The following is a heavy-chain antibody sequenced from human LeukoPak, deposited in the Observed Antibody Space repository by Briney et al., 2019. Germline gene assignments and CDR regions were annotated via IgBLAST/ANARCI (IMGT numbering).Heavy chain of an antibody. D-gene: IGHD3-10*01. CDR2: INPNSGGT. J-gene: IGHJ6*02. V-gene: IGHV1-2*02. CDR3: ARMDYYGSGSGNYYYYGMDV. Sequence: EASVKVSCKASGYTFTGYFMHWVRQAPGQGLEWMGWINPNSGGTNYAQKFQGRVTMTRDTSISTAYMELSRLRSDDTAVYYCARMDYYGSGSGNYYYYGMDVWGQGTTVTVSS. CDR1: GYTFTGYF.